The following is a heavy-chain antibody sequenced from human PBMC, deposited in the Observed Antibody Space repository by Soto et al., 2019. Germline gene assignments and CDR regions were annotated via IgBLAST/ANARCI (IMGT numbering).Heavy chain of an antibody. Sequence: QVQLQQWGAGLLKPSETLSLTCAVYGGSFSGYYWSWIRQPPGKGLEWIGEINHSGSTNYNPSLKRRVTISVDTAKTQFSLELSSVTAADTAVYYCAREKRCTNGVWPLFYDSYYYGMDVWGQGTTVTVSS. CDR2: INHSGST. CDR1: GGSFSGYY. V-gene: IGHV4-34*01. CDR3: AREKRCTNGVWPLFYDSYYYGMDV. J-gene: IGHJ6*02. D-gene: IGHD2-8*01.